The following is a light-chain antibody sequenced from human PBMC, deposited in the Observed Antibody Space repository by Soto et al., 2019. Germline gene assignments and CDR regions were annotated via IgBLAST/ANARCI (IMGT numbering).Light chain of an antibody. Sequence: QSALTQPASVSGSPGQSITISCTGTSSDVGAYNYVSWYQQHPGKAPKLMISEVSKRPSGVSNRFSGSKSGNTASLTISGLKDEDEAHYYCSSFTRSNTVVFGGGTKVTVL. CDR2: EVS. CDR3: SSFTRSNTVV. V-gene: IGLV2-14*01. CDR1: SSDVGAYNY. J-gene: IGLJ2*01.